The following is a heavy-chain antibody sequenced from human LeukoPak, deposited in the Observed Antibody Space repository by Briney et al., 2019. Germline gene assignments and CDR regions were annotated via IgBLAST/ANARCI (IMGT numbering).Heavy chain of an antibody. CDR3: ARGIQQLVDY. CDR2: IYYSGST. Sequence: XSWIRQHPGKGLEWIGYIYYSGSTYYNPSLKSRVTISVDTSKNQFSLKLSSVTAADTAVYYCARGIQQLVDYWGQGTLVTVSS. J-gene: IGHJ4*02. D-gene: IGHD6-13*01. V-gene: IGHV4-31*02.